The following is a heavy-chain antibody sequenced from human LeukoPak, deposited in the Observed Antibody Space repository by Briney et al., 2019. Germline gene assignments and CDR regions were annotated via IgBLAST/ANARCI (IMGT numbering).Heavy chain of an antibody. D-gene: IGHD2-15*01. CDR3: ARLYWSGGSCYLDS. CDR1: GGSISSSGSY. Sequence: SETLSLTCTVSGGSISSSGSYWGWIRQPPGKGLEWIGSIYYSGSTYYNPPLKSRVTISVDTSEDQFSLKVTSVTAADTAVYYCARLYWSGGSCYLDSWGQGTLVTVSS. CDR2: IYYSGST. J-gene: IGHJ4*02. V-gene: IGHV4-39*01.